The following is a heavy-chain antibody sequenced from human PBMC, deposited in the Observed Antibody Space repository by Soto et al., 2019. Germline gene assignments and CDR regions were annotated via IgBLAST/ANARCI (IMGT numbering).Heavy chain of an antibody. CDR3: ARGATKGYYYYGMDV. CDR2: IIPIFGTA. D-gene: IGHD1-26*01. CDR1: GGTFSSYA. V-gene: IGHV1-69*13. Sequence: ASVKVSCKASGGTFSSYAISWVRQAPGQGLEWMGGIIPIFGTANYAQKFQGRVTITADESTSTAYMELSSLRSEDTAVYYCARGATKGYYYYGMDVWGQGTTVTVSS. J-gene: IGHJ6*02.